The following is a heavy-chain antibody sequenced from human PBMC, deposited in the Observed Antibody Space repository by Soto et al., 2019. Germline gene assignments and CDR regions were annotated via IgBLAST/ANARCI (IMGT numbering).Heavy chain of an antibody. CDR2: IYPGDSDT. D-gene: IGHD1-26*01. J-gene: IGHJ3*02. V-gene: IGHV5-51*01. Sequence: PGESLKISCKGSGYSFTSYWIGWVRQMPGKGLEWMGIIYPGDSDTRYSPSFQGQVTISADKSISTAYLQWSSLKASDTAMYYCARVRIVGATDDAFDIWGQGTMVTVS. CDR1: GYSFTSYW. CDR3: ARVRIVGATDDAFDI.